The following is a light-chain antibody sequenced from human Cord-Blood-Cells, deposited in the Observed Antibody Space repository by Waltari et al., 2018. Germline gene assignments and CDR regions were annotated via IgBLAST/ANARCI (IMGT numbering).Light chain of an antibody. V-gene: IGKV2D-29*01. CDR2: EVS. Sequence: DIVMTQTPLSLSVTTGQPASISCKSSESLLHRAGKTSLHWYLQKPGQPPQLLIDEVSNRFSGVPERFSGSGSGTDFTLKISRVEAEDVGVYYCMQSIQLPYSFFQGSKLEIK. CDR1: ESLLHRAGKTS. J-gene: IGKJ2*03. CDR3: MQSIQLPYS.